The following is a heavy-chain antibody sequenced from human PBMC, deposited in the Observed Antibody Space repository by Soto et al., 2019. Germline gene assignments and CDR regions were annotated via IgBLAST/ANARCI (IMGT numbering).Heavy chain of an antibody. Sequence: GGSLRLSCAASGFTFSSYEMNWVRQAPGKGLEWISYISPNGTTIYYSDSVKGRFTISRDNAKSSLNLQMNSLRAEDTAVYYCARAAGTLVRGVYGMDVWGQGTTVTVSS. CDR2: ISPNGTTI. D-gene: IGHD3-10*01. CDR1: GFTFSSYE. CDR3: ARAAGTLVRGVYGMDV. V-gene: IGHV3-48*03. J-gene: IGHJ6*02.